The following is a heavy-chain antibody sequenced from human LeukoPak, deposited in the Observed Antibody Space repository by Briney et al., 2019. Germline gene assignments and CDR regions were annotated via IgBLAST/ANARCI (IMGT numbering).Heavy chain of an antibody. CDR3: TSKTGYPTPLDY. Sequence: GGSLRLSCAASGFTFSGSAMHWVRQASGKGLEWVGRIRGKANSYATAYAASMKGRFTISRDDSKNTAYLQMNSLKTEDTAVYYCTSKTGYPTPLDYWGQGTLVTVSS. D-gene: IGHD5-12*01. J-gene: IGHJ4*02. CDR2: IRGKANSYAT. CDR1: GFTFSGSA. V-gene: IGHV3-73*01.